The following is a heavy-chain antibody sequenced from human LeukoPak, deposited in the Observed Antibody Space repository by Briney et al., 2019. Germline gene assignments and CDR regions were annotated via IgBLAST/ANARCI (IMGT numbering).Heavy chain of an antibody. V-gene: IGHV3-7*01. Sequence: GGSLRLSCAASGFTFSSYAMSWVRQAPGKGLEWVANIKQDGSEKYYVDSVKGRFTISRDNAKNSLYLQMNSLRAEDTAVYYCAGQRGSFDYWGQGTLVTVSS. CDR1: GFTFSSYA. CDR3: AGQRGSFDY. D-gene: IGHD2-15*01. J-gene: IGHJ4*02. CDR2: IKQDGSEK.